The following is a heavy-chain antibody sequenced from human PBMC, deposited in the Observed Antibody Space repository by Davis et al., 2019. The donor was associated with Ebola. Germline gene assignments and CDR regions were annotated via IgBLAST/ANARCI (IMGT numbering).Heavy chain of an antibody. CDR1: GFTFSNYA. D-gene: IGHD2-8*01. CDR3: AEGGTNNFLGTN. V-gene: IGHV3-23*01. J-gene: IGHJ4*02. Sequence: HPGGSLRLSCAASGFTFSNYAMTWVRQAPGGGLEWVACISATGVDKKYADSLRDRFSISREDSKNTLYLQMDSLRAEDTALFYCAEGGTNNFLGTNWGQGTLVTVSS. CDR2: ISATGVDK.